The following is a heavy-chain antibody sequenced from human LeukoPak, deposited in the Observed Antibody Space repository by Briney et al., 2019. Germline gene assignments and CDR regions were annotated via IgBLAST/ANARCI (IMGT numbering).Heavy chain of an antibody. D-gene: IGHD6-13*01. V-gene: IGHV3-30*02. J-gene: IGHJ4*02. Sequence: GRSLRLSCAASGFTFSSYAMHWVRQAPGKGLEWVAFIRYDGSNKYYADSVKGRFTISRDNSKNTLYLQMNSLRAEDTAVYYCAKDGAAAGTLDYWGQGTLVTVSS. CDR2: IRYDGSNK. CDR3: AKDGAAAGTLDY. CDR1: GFTFSSYA.